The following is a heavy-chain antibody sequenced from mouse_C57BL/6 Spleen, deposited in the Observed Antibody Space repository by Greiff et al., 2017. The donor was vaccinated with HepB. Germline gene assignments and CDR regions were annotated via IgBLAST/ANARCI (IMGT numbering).Heavy chain of an antibody. V-gene: IGHV5-9-1*02. Sequence: EVKLVESGEGLVKPGGSLKLSCAASGFTFSSYAMSWVRQTPEKRLEWVAYISSGGDYIYYADTVKGRFTISRDNARNTLYLQMSSLKSEDTAMYYCTRDRDYGGAMDYWGQGTSVTVSS. J-gene: IGHJ4*01. CDR3: TRDRDYGGAMDY. CDR2: ISSGGDYI. D-gene: IGHD1-1*01. CDR1: GFTFSSYA.